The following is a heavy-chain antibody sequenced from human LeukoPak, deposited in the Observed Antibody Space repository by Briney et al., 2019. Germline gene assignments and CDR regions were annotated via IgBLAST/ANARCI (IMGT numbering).Heavy chain of an antibody. J-gene: IGHJ4*02. CDR2: INPSGGST. V-gene: IGHV1-46*01. Sequence: ASVKVSCKASGYTFTSYYMHWVRQAPGQGLEWMGIINPSGGSTSYAQKFQGRVTMTRDTSTSTVYMELSSLRSEDTAVYYCARGLRTVTTFSTSRAPFDYWGQGTLVTVSS. CDR1: GYTFTSYY. CDR3: ARGLRTVTTFSTSRAPFDY. D-gene: IGHD4-17*01.